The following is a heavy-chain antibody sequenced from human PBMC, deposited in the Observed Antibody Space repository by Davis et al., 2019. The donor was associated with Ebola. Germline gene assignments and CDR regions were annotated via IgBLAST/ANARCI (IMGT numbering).Heavy chain of an antibody. V-gene: IGHV3-48*02. CDR2: TSSSGTTT. Sequence: GGSLRLSCAGSGFAFNSYAIHWVRQAPGKGLEWVSYTSSSGTTTYYADSVKGRFTVSRDNAKNSLSLQMNSLRDDDTAVYYCARGGIVVVGAFDIWGQGTMVTVSS. J-gene: IGHJ3*02. CDR3: ARGGIVVVGAFDI. CDR1: GFAFNSYA. D-gene: IGHD2-21*01.